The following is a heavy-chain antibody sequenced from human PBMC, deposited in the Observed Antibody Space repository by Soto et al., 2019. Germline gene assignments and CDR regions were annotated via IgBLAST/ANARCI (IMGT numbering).Heavy chain of an antibody. CDR1: RFTFNSYA. CDR3: APSWDFWSGRYPNRGLDY. Sequence: GVSLRLSCAAARFTFNSYAMRWARHAPGKELEWLSSISGTGGSTFHADSVKGRFTISRDNSKNTLYLQMNSLRAEDTAVYYCAPSWDFWSGRYPNRGLDYWGQGTQVTGSS. J-gene: IGHJ4*02. CDR2: ISGTGGST. D-gene: IGHD3-3*01. V-gene: IGHV3-23*01.